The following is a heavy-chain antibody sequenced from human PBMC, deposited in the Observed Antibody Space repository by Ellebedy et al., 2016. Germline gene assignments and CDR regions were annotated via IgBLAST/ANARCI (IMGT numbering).Heavy chain of an antibody. D-gene: IGHD2-21*01. J-gene: IGHJ5*01. CDR3: AKGPNHLVVVSGIFDS. V-gene: IGHV3-23*01. CDR1: GLIFSTYA. Sequence: GESLKISCAASGLIFSTYAMSWVRQAPGKGLEWVSGISNSGSTYYADSVKGRFTISRDNSNNTLFLQMNSLRAEDTAVYYCAKGPNHLVVVSGIFDSWGQGTLVTVSS. CDR2: ISNSGST.